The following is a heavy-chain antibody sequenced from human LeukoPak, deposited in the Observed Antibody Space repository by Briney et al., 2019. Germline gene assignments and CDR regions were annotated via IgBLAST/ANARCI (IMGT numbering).Heavy chain of an antibody. CDR2: ISAGGGAT. CDR1: GFTFSTYA. Sequence: GGSLRLSCAASGFTFSTYAMSWVRQAPGKGLEWVSAISAGGGATYYADSVKGRFTISRDNSKNTLYLQMNRLRVDDMAVYYCAKDGSSSPYYFDHWGQGTLVTVSS. J-gene: IGHJ4*02. CDR3: AKDGSSSPYYFDH. V-gene: IGHV3-23*01. D-gene: IGHD6-6*01.